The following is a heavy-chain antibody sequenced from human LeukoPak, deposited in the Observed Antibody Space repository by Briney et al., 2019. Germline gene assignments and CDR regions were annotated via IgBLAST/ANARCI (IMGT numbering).Heavy chain of an antibody. CDR2: INPNSGGT. J-gene: IGHJ4*02. CDR1: GYTFTCYY. Sequence: ASVKASCKASGYTFTCYYMHWVRQAPGQGLEWMGWINPNSGGTNYAQNFQGRVTMTRDTSISTAYMELSRLRSDETAVYYCARGYSSSWYDYWGQGTLVTVSS. D-gene: IGHD6-13*01. V-gene: IGHV1-2*02. CDR3: ARGYSSSWYDY.